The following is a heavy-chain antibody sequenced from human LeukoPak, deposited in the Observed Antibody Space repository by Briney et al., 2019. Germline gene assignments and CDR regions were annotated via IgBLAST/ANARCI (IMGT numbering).Heavy chain of an antibody. CDR2: ISGSGGST. CDR3: AKGPDTAMDPAYFDY. V-gene: IGHV3-23*01. CDR1: GFTFSSYA. D-gene: IGHD5-18*01. Sequence: GGSLRLSCVASGFTFSSYAMSWVRQAPGKGLEWVSAISGSGGSTYYADSAKGRFTISRDNSKNTLNLQMNSLRAEDTAVYYCAKGPDTAMDPAYFDYWGQGTLVTVSS. J-gene: IGHJ4*02.